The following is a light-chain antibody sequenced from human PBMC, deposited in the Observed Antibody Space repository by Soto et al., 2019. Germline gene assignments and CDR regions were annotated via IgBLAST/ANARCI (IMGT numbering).Light chain of an antibody. CDR1: SSDVGGYNY. CDR2: EVS. V-gene: IGLV2-14*01. CDR3: SSYTSSSTRV. Sequence: QSVLTQTASVSGSPGQSITISCTGTSSDVGGYNYVSWYQQHPGKAPKLMIYEVSNRTSGVSNRFSGSKSGTPASLTISGLQAEDEADYYCSSYTSSSTRVFGGGTQLTVL. J-gene: IGLJ3*02.